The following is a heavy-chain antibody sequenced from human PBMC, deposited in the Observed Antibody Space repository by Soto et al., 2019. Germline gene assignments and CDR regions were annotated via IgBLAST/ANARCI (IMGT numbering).Heavy chain of an antibody. CDR1: GYTFTSYG. CDR3: ARPAVEESSRSGTYYDYSSVDV. Sequence: GESLKISCKASGYTFTSYGISWVRQAPGQGLEWMGWISAYNGNTNYAQKLQGRVTMTTDTSTSTAYMELRSLRSDDTAVYYCARPAVEESSRSGTYYDYSSVDVCGKGTRVT. V-gene: IGHV1-18*01. D-gene: IGHD6-25*01. J-gene: IGHJ6*03. CDR2: ISAYNGNT.